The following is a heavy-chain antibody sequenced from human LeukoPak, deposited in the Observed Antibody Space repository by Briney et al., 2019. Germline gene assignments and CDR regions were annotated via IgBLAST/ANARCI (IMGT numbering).Heavy chain of an antibody. CDR1: GFTFSDYY. J-gene: IGHJ3*02. CDR2: ISRGSSII. D-gene: IGHD3-10*01. Sequence: GGSLRLSCAASGFTFSDYYMSWIRKAPGKGLEWVSYISRGSSIIHYADSVKGRFTISRDNAKNSLYLQMNSLRDEDTAVYHCVRDHLWAFDIWGQGTMVTVSS. CDR3: VRDHLWAFDI. V-gene: IGHV3-11*04.